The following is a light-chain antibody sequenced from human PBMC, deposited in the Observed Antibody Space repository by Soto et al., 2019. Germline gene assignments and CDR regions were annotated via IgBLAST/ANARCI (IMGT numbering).Light chain of an antibody. CDR3: HQYGSSPGT. CDR1: QRVTSNY. J-gene: IGKJ1*01. CDR2: GAS. V-gene: IGKV3-20*01. Sequence: ETLLTQSPGTRSLSPGERATLSCRASQRVTSNYLAWYQQKPGQAPRLLIFGASIRDTGIPDRFSGSGSGTDFTLTISRLEPEDFAVYYCHQYGSSPGTFGQGTKVDIK.